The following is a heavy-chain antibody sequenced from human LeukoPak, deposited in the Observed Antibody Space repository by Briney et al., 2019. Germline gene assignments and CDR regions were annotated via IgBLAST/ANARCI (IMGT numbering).Heavy chain of an antibody. CDR1: GYSISSGYY. D-gene: IGHD6-19*01. CDR2: IYHSGST. CDR3: ARDGSGWYYAY. Sequence: SETLSLTCTVSGYSISSGYYWNWIRQPPGKGLEWIGSIYHSGSTYYNPSLKSRVTISVDTSKDQFSLKLSSVTAADTARYYCARDGSGWYYAYWGQGTLVTVSS. J-gene: IGHJ4*02. V-gene: IGHV4-38-2*02.